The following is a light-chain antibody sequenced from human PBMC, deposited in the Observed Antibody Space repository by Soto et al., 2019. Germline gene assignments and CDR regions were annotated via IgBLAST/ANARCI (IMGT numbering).Light chain of an antibody. CDR1: KLGDEY. CDR2: QDN. J-gene: IGLJ1*01. Sequence: SYELTQPPSVSVSPGQTASITCCGDKLGDEYATWYQQRPGQSPVLVIYQDNKRPSGIPERFSGSNSGNTATLTISGTQAMDEADYYCQAWNSDINYVFGTGTKVTVL. CDR3: QAWNSDINYV. V-gene: IGLV3-1*01.